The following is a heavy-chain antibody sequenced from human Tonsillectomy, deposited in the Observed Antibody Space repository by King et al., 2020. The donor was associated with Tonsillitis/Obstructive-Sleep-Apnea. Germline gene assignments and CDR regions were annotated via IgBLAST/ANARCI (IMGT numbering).Heavy chain of an antibody. CDR3: ARGSQYSSGWYTIGY. V-gene: IGHV3-30*04. Sequence: VQLVESGGGVVQPGRSLRLSCAASGFTFSSYAMHWVRQAPGKGLEWVAVISYDGSNKYYADSVKGRFTISRDNSKNTLYLQMNSLRAEDTAVYYCARGSQYSSGWYTIGYWGQGTLVTVSP. J-gene: IGHJ4*02. CDR1: GFTFSSYA. CDR2: ISYDGSNK. D-gene: IGHD6-19*01.